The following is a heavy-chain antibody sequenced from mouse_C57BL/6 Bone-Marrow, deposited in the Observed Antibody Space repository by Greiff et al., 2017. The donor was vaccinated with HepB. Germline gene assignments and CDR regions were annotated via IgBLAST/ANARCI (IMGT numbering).Heavy chain of an antibody. Sequence: EVKLVESGGGLVKPGGSLKLSCAASGFTFSSYAMSWVRQTPEKRLEWVATISDGGSYTYYPDNVKGRFTISRDNAKNNLYLQMSHLKSEDTAMYYCARVDSNYPWFAYWDQGTVVTVSA. D-gene: IGHD2-5*01. CDR1: GFTFSSYA. CDR2: ISDGGSYT. V-gene: IGHV5-4*03. CDR3: ARVDSNYPWFAY. J-gene: IGHJ3*01.